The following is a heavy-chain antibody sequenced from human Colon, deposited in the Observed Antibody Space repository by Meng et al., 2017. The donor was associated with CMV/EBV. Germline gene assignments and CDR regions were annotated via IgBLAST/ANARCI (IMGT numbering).Heavy chain of an antibody. Sequence: SETLSLTCTVSGGSISSSSYYWGWIRQPPGKGLEWIGSIYYSGSTYYNPSLKSRVTISVDTSKNQFSLKLSSVTAADTAVYYCARQGPFGGAIGGPYNWFDPWGQGTLVTVSS. J-gene: IGHJ5*02. D-gene: IGHD3-16*02. CDR2: IYYSGST. CDR3: ARQGPFGGAIGGPYNWFDP. CDR1: GGSISSSSYY. V-gene: IGHV4-39*01.